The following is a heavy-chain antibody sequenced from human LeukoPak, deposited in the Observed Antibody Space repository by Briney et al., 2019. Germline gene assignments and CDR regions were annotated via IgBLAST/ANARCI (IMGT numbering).Heavy chain of an antibody. CDR3: ASGMGYYYDSSGYYYMDV. V-gene: IGHV1-69*06. D-gene: IGHD3-22*01. CDR1: GYTFTSYA. Sequence: SVKVSCKASGYTFTSYAISWVRQAPGQGLEWMGGIIPIFGTANYAQKFQGRVTITADKSTSTAYMELSSLRSEDTAVYYCASGMGYYYDSSGYYYMDVWGKGTTVTVSS. CDR2: IIPIFGTA. J-gene: IGHJ6*03.